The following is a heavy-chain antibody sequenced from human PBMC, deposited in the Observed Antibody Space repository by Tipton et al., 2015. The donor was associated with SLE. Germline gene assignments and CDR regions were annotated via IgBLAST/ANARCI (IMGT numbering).Heavy chain of an antibody. CDR3: ARDVYSSSWYFDY. Sequence: QVQLVQSGAEVKKPGDSLKVSCKASGYTFTSYGISWVRQAPGQGLEWMGWISPNNGNTKYAEKVQDRVIVTTDTSTSTAYMELRSLRSDDTAMYYCARDVYSSSWYFDYWGQGTLVTVSS. J-gene: IGHJ4*02. V-gene: IGHV1-18*04. D-gene: IGHD6-13*01. CDR1: GYTFTSYG. CDR2: ISPNNGNT.